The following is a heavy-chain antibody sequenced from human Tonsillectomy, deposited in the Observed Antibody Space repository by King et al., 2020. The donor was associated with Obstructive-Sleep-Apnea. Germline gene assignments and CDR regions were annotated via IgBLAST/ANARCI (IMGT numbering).Heavy chain of an antibody. CDR3: ARGRAAAGLFDY. CDR2: IAYNGTNT. V-gene: IGHV3-30*04. J-gene: IGHJ4*02. D-gene: IGHD6-13*01. Sequence: VQLVESGGGVVQPGRSLRLSCAASGFTFSSSTMHWVRQAPGKGLEWVAVIAYNGTNTYYADSVKGRFTISRDNSKNTLYLQVNSLRAEDTALYSCARGRAAAGLFDYWGQGTLVIVSS. CDR1: GFTFSSST.